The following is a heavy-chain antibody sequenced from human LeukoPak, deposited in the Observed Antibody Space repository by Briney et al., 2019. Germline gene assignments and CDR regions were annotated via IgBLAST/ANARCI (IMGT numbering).Heavy chain of an antibody. D-gene: IGHD1-7*01. V-gene: IGHV1-24*01. CDR3: ATDKGGPGTTFHDPFDN. Sequence: GASVKVSCKVSGHTLSEISMHWVGQAPGKGLEWMGSFDPEDGETMYAENFQGRFTMTEDTSRDTAYMELSSLRSEDTAVYFCATDKGGPGTTFHDPFDNWGQGTMVTVSS. J-gene: IGHJ3*02. CDR2: FDPEDGET. CDR1: GHTLSEIS.